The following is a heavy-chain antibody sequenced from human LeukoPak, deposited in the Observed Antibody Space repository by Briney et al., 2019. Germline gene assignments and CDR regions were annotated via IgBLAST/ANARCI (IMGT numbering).Heavy chain of an antibody. V-gene: IGHV3-64*01. J-gene: IGHJ4*02. D-gene: IGHD1-14*01. CDR3: ARGKPEGDYYFDY. CDR2: ISSNGGST. CDR1: GFTFSSYA. Sequence: GGSLRLSCAASGFTFSSYAMHWVRQAPGKGLEYVSAISSNGGSTYYANSVKGRFTISGDNSKNTLYLQMGSLRAEDMAVYYCARGKPEGDYYFDYWGQGTLVTVSS.